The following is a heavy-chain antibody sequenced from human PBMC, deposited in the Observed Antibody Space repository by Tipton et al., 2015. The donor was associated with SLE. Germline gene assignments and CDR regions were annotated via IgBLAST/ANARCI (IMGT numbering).Heavy chain of an antibody. CDR2: IHYNRDT. D-gene: IGHD2-15*01. CDR3: ARGSVVADDF. Sequence: TLSLTCTVSGASVSSHYWNWIRQTPGKGLEWIGYIHYNRDTNYHPPLKSRVTISVDTSKNQPSLKLTSVTAADTAVYYCARGSVVADDFWGQGTLVTVSS. CDR1: GASVSSHY. J-gene: IGHJ4*02. V-gene: IGHV4-59*02.